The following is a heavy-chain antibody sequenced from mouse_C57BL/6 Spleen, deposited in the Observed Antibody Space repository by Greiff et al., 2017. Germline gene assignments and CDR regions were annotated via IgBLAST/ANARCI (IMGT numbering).Heavy chain of an antibody. J-gene: IGHJ3*01. Sequence: EVKLLESGGGLVQPGGSMKLSCVASGFTFSNYWMNWVRQSPEKGLEWVAQIRLKSDNYATHYAESVKGRFTISRDDSKSSVYLQMNNLRAEDTGIDYCTGGDWFAYWGQGTLVTVSA. CDR1: GFTFSNYW. CDR2: IRLKSDNYAT. V-gene: IGHV6-3*01. CDR3: TGGDWFAY.